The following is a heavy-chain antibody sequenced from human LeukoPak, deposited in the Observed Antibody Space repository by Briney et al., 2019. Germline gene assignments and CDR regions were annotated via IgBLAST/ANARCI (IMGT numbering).Heavy chain of an antibody. Sequence: SETLSLICTVSGGSISSGDYYWSWIRQPPGKGLEWIGYIYYSGSTYYNPSLKSRVTISVDTSKNQFSLKLSSVTAADTAVYYCASSPYCSSTSCHPPHYWGQGTLVTVSS. CDR1: GGSISSGDYY. D-gene: IGHD2-2*01. V-gene: IGHV4-30-4*08. J-gene: IGHJ4*02. CDR3: ASSPYCSSTSCHPPHY. CDR2: IYYSGST.